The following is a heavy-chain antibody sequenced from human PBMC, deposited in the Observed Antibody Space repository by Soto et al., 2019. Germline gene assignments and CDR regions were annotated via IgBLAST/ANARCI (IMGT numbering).Heavy chain of an antibody. CDR3: ASNLGEMATSTPIDY. CDR2: ISYDGSNK. V-gene: IGHV3-30-3*01. J-gene: IGHJ4*02. CDR1: GFTFSSYA. Sequence: LRLSCAASGFTFSSYAMHWVRQAPGKGLEWVAVISYDGSNKYYADSVKGRFTISRDNSKNTLYLQMNSLRAEDTAVYYCASNLGEMATSTPIDYWGQGTLVTVSS. D-gene: IGHD5-12*01.